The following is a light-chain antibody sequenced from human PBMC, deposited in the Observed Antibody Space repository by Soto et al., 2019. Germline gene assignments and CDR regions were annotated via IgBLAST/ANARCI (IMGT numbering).Light chain of an antibody. CDR1: QTISRW. Sequence: IQLTHTPSTLSASVGYEVTITFRASQTISRWLAWYQQKPGRAPKLLIYDASTLESGVPSRFSGSGSETEFTLTISRLQPDDFATYFCHSRAFGQGTRLEIK. V-gene: IGKV1-5*01. CDR2: DAS. J-gene: IGKJ5*01. CDR3: HSRA.